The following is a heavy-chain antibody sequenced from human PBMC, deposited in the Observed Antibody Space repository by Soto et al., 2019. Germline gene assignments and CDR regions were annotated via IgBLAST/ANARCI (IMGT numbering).Heavy chain of an antibody. CDR3: ARGPYSGSYGVDVFDI. J-gene: IGHJ3*02. CDR2: ISSNGGST. CDR1: GFTFSSYA. D-gene: IGHD1-26*01. V-gene: IGHV3-64*01. Sequence: GGSLRLSCAASGFTFSSYAMHWVRQAPGKGLEYVSAISSNGGSTYYANSVKGRFTISRDNSKNTLYFQMGSLRAEDMVVYYCARGPYSGSYGVDVFDIWGQGTMVTVSS.